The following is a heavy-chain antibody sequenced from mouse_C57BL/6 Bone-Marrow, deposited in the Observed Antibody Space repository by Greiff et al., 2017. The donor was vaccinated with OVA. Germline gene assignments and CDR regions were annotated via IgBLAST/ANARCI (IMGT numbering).Heavy chain of an antibody. CDR3: ARALDGSPAY. V-gene: IGHV2-2*01. D-gene: IGHD2-3*01. Sequence: VQLQESGPGLVQPSQSLSITCTVSGFSLTSYGVHWVRQSPGKGLEWLGVIWSGGSTDYNAAFISRLSISKDNSKSQVFFKMNSLQADDTAIYYCARALDGSPAYWGQGTLVTVSA. CDR1: GFSLTSYG. J-gene: IGHJ3*01. CDR2: IWSGGST.